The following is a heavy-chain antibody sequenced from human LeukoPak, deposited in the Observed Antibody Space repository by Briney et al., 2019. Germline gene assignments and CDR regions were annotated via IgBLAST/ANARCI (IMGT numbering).Heavy chain of an antibody. CDR3: ARIRDGYNDAYDL. CDR1: GSTFTNSY. CDR2: INPDGGNT. Sequence: ASGKLPCKASGSTFTNSYIHWGRQAPGQVLGWMGLINPDGGNTNYAQNFQGRVTLTRDTSTSTVYMELSSLRSEDTAIYYCARIRDGYNDAYDLWGQGTVVTVPS. D-gene: IGHD5-24*01. V-gene: IGHV1-46*01. J-gene: IGHJ3*01.